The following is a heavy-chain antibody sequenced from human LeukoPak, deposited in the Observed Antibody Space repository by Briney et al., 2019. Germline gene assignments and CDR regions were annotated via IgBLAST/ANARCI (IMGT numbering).Heavy chain of an antibody. V-gene: IGHV3-48*01. CDR1: GFTFSSHS. CDR2: ISSSSSAT. Sequence: GGSLRLSCAASGFTFSSHSLHWVRQAPGKGPEWVSHISSSSSATYYADSVKGRFTISRDNAKNSLYLQVNSLRGEDTAVYYCASWAGAAAGFSGPFDYWGPGTLVTVSS. J-gene: IGHJ4*02. D-gene: IGHD6-13*01. CDR3: ASWAGAAAGFSGPFDY.